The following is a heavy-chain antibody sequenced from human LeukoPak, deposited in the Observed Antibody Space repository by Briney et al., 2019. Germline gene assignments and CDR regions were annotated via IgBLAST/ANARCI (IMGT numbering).Heavy chain of an antibody. CDR3: ARRADFCSSTSCYYNWFDP. CDR1: GFTFSSYS. V-gene: IGHV3-21*01. J-gene: IGHJ5*02. D-gene: IGHD2-2*01. Sequence: PGGSLRLSCAASGFTFSSYSMNWVRQAPGKGLEWVSSISSSSSYIYYADSVKGRFTISRDNAKNSLYLQMNSLRAEDTAVYYCARRADFCSSTSCYYNWFDPWGQGTLVTVSS. CDR2: ISSSSSYI.